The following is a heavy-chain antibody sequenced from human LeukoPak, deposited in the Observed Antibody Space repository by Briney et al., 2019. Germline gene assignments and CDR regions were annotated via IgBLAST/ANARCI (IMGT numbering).Heavy chain of an antibody. J-gene: IGHJ4*02. V-gene: IGHV3-48*01. Sequence: PGGSLRLSCAASGFTFSSYSMNWVRQAPGKGLEWVAYISSSSSTIYNADPVKGRFTFSSDIANKSLYVQMNSLRAEDTAVYYCAREDGGGNSHYWGQGPLVTVSS. D-gene: IGHD4-23*01. CDR2: ISSSSSTI. CDR1: GFTFSSYS. CDR3: AREDGGGNSHY.